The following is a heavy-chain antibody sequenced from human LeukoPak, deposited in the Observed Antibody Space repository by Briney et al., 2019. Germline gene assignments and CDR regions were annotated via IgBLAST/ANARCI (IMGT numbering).Heavy chain of an antibody. Sequence: PGGSLRLSCAASGFTFSSYAMSWVRQAPGKGLEWVSAISGSGGSTYYADSVKGRFTISRDNSKNTLYLQMNSLRAEDTAVYYCAKEVYGSSTSCYAPVSWFDPWGQGTLVTVSS. J-gene: IGHJ5*02. CDR1: GFTFSSYA. D-gene: IGHD2-2*01. CDR3: AKEVYGSSTSCYAPVSWFDP. V-gene: IGHV3-23*01. CDR2: ISGSGGST.